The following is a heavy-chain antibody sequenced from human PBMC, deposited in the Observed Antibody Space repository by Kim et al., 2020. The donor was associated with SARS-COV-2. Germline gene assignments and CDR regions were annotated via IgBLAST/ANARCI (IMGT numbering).Heavy chain of an antibody. V-gene: IGHV3-48*03. CDR1: GFIFSTYE. Sequence: GGSLRLSCAASGFIFSTYEMNWVRQAPGKGLEWISYIGGSNSVIYYADSVKGRFTISRDNAKNSLFLQMNTLRAEDTAIYYCAREGYYDDFDYWGQGTLVTVSS. J-gene: IGHJ4*02. D-gene: IGHD3-22*01. CDR2: IGGSNSVI. CDR3: AREGYYDDFDY.